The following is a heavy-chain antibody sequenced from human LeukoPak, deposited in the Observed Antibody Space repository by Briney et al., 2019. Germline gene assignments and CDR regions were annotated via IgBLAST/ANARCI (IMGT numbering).Heavy chain of an antibody. CDR1: GFTFSSYG. D-gene: IGHD3-10*01. J-gene: IGHJ4*02. CDR2: ISGSGGAT. Sequence: GGTLRLSCAASGFTFSSYGMSWVRQAPGKGLEWVSGISGSGGATYYADSVKGRFTVSRDDPHNTLYLQMNSVRAEDTAVYFCARGGVDHYGSGTYYLMYYFDHWGQGALVTVSS. V-gene: IGHV3-23*01. CDR3: ARGGVDHYGSGTYYLMYYFDH.